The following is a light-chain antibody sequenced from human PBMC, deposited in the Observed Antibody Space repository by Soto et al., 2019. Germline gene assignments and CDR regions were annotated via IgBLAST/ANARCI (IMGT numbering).Light chain of an antibody. J-gene: IGKJ2*01. CDR2: GAS. V-gene: IGKV3-15*01. Sequence: IGMTQSPATLSVSPGERATLSCRASQSVSSNLAWYQHKPGQAPRLLIYGASTRGTGIPARFSGSGSGTDFTLTISSLQSEDFAVYYCQQYNNWPPYTFGQGTKVDIK. CDR3: QQYNNWPPYT. CDR1: QSVSSN.